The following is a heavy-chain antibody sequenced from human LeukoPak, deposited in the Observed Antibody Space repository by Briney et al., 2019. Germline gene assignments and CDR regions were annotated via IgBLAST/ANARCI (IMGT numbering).Heavy chain of an antibody. V-gene: IGHV3-21*01. CDR3: ARDYGSGSKIPYYFDY. D-gene: IGHD3-10*01. CDR1: GFTFSSYS. CDR2: ISSSSYI. J-gene: IGHJ4*02. Sequence: GGSLRLSCAASGFTFSSYSMNWVRQAPGKGLEWVSSISSSSYIYYADSVKGRFTISRDNAKNSLYLQMNSLRAEDTAVYYCARDYGSGSKIPYYFDYWGQGTLVTVSS.